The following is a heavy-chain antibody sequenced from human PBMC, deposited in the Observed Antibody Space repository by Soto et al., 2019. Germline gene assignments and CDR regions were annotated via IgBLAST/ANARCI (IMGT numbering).Heavy chain of an antibody. V-gene: IGHV3-33*01. CDR1: GFTFSSYG. CDR3: AGPPYYYDSSGNRPADAFDI. D-gene: IGHD3-22*01. CDR2: IWYDGSNK. J-gene: IGHJ3*02. Sequence: PGGSLRLSCAASGFTFSSYGMHWVRQAPGKGLEWVAVIWYDGSNKYYADSVKGRFTISRDNSKNTLYLQMNSLRAEDTAVYYCAGPPYYYDSSGNRPADAFDIWGQGTMVTVSS.